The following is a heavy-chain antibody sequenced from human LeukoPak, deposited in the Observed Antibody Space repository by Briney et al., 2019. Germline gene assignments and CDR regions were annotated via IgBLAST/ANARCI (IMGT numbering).Heavy chain of an antibody. CDR3: AKDPATIFGVAVPIFDY. CDR1: GFTFSSYA. Sequence: GGSLRLSCAASGFTFSSYAMSWVRQAPGKGLEWVSAISGSGGSTYYADSVKGRFTISRDNSKNTLYLQMNSLRAEDTAVYYCAKDPATIFGVAVPIFDYWGQGTLVTVSS. CDR2: ISGSGGST. V-gene: IGHV3-23*01. D-gene: IGHD3-3*01. J-gene: IGHJ4*02.